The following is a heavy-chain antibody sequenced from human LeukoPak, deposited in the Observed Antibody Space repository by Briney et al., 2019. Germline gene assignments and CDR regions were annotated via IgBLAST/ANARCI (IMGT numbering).Heavy chain of an antibody. V-gene: IGHV7-4-1*02. CDR2: INTNTGNP. Sequence: ASVKVSCKASGYTFTSYAMNWVRQAPGQGLEWMGWINTNTGNPTYAQGFTGRFVFSLDTSVSTAYLQISSLKAEDTAVYYCARNPPVWFGELFWFDPWGQGTLATVSS. D-gene: IGHD3-10*01. CDR3: ARNPPVWFGELFWFDP. J-gene: IGHJ5*02. CDR1: GYTFTSYA.